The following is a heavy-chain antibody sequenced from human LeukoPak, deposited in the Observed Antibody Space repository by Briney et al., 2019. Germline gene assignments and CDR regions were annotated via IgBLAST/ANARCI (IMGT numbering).Heavy chain of an antibody. D-gene: IGHD6-19*01. CDR1: GYTFTGYY. Sequence: VASVKVSCKASGYTFTGYYIHWVRQAPGQGLEWMGWVNPNSGGTNFAQKFQGRVTMTRDTSISTAYMDLSRLRSDDTAVYYCAREQSSGWYHRGIVGYWGQGTLVTVSS. J-gene: IGHJ4*02. V-gene: IGHV1-2*02. CDR3: AREQSSGWYHRGIVGY. CDR2: VNPNSGGT.